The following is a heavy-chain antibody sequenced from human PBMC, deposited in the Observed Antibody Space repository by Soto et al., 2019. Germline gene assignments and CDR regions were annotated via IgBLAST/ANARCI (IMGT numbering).Heavy chain of an antibody. CDR2: INHSGST. CDR1: GGSVNGYY. CDR3: ARLIPVAMRGHNWFDP. D-gene: IGHD2-2*01. Sequence: SETLSLTCAVYGGSVNGYYWNWIRQPPGKGLEWIGEINHSGSTHYNPSLKSRVTISVDTSKNQFSLWLSSVTAADTAMYYCARLIPVAMRGHNWFDPWGQGTLVTVSS. J-gene: IGHJ5*02. V-gene: IGHV4-34*01.